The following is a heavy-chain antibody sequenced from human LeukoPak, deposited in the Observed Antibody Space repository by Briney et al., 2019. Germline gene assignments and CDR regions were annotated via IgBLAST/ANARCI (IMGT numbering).Heavy chain of an antibody. D-gene: IGHD6-13*01. CDR2: IYYSGST. J-gene: IGHJ4*02. V-gene: IGHV4-31*03. CDR3: ARTSIAAAGTDDY. Sequence: TLSLTCTVSGGSISSGGYYWSWIRQHPGKGLEWIGYIYYSGSTYYNPSLKSRVTISVDTSKNQFSLKLSSVTAADTAVYYCARTSIAAAGTDDYWGQGTLVTVSS. CDR1: GGSISSGGYY.